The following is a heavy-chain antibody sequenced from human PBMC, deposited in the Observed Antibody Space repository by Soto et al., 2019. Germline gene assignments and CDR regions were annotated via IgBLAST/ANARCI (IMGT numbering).Heavy chain of an antibody. Sequence: PSETLSLTCAVSGGSISSGGYSWSWIRQPPGKGLEWIGYIYYSGSTYYNPSLKSRVTISVDTSKNQFSLKLSSVTAADTAVYYCSRIRDYSSGYSRAQYYFDYWGQGTLVTVSS. CDR3: SRIRDYSSGYSRAQYYFDY. CDR2: IYYSGST. CDR1: GGSISSGGYS. D-gene: IGHD3-22*01. J-gene: IGHJ4*02. V-gene: IGHV4-31*11.